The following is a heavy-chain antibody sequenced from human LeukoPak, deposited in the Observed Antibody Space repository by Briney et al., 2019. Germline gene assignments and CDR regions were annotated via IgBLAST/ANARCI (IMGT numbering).Heavy chain of an antibody. CDR1: GYSFTSYW. Sequence: PGESLKISCKGSGYSFTSYWIGRVRQMPGKGLEWMGIIYPGDSDTRYSPSFQGQVTISADKSISTAYLQWSSLKASDTAMYYCARQHALGPNIGDYVDYWGQGTLVTVSS. V-gene: IGHV5-51*01. D-gene: IGHD2/OR15-2a*01. CDR2: IYPGDSDT. J-gene: IGHJ4*02. CDR3: ARQHALGPNIGDYVDY.